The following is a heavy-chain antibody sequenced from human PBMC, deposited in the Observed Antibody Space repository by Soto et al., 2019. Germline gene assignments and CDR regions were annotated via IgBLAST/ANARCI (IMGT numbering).Heavy chain of an antibody. D-gene: IGHD6-19*01. CDR1: GFTFSSYS. V-gene: IGHV3-21*01. CDR3: ARGGSGWYTLAY. J-gene: IGHJ4*02. Sequence: EVQLVESGGGLVKPGGSLRLSCAASGFTFSSYSMNWVRQAPGKGLEWVSSISSSSSYIYYADSVKGRFTISRDNAKNSLYLQMNSLRAEDTAVYYCARGGSGWYTLAYWGQGTLVTVSS. CDR2: ISSSSSYI.